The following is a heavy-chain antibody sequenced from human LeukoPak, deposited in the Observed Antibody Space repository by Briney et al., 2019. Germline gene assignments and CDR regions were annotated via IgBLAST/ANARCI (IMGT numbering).Heavy chain of an antibody. D-gene: IGHD3-3*01. Sequence: PGGSLRLSCAASGFTFSSYWMHWVRQAPGKGLVWVSRINSDGSSTSYADSVKGRFTISRDNAKNTLYLQMNSLRAEDTAVYYCARAIDYDFWSGPHDYWGQGTLVTVSS. CDR3: ARAIDYDFWSGPHDY. CDR1: GFTFSSYW. V-gene: IGHV3-74*01. J-gene: IGHJ4*02. CDR2: INSDGSST.